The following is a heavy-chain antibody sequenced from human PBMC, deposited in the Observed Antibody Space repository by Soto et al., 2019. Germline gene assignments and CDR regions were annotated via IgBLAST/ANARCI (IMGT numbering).Heavy chain of an antibody. CDR3: ANPVVYAMAPDY. V-gene: IGHV3-23*01. CDR1: GFTFSSYA. J-gene: IGHJ4*02. CDR2: ISGSGGST. Sequence: PGGSLRLSCAASGFTFSSYAMSWVRQAPGKGLEWVSAISGSGGSTYYADSVKGRFTISRDNSKNTLYMQMNSLRAEDTAVYYCANPVVYAMAPDYWGQGTLVTVSS. D-gene: IGHD2-8*02.